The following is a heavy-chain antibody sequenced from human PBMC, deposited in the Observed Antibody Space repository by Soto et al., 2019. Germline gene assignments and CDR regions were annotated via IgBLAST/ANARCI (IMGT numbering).Heavy chain of an antibody. J-gene: IGHJ4*02. Sequence: QVQLVQSGAEVKKPGASVKVSCKASGYTFTNYAFSWVRQAPGQGLEWMGWISAYNGNTNYPQKLQGRVTMTTDTSTSTAYMDLTSLRSDDTAVYYCARDLAAAGPFDCWGQGTLVTASS. D-gene: IGHD6-13*01. CDR3: ARDLAAAGPFDC. V-gene: IGHV1-18*01. CDR2: ISAYNGNT. CDR1: GYTFTNYA.